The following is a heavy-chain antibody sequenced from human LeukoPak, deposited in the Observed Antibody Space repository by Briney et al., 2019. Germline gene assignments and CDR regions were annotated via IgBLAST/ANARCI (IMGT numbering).Heavy chain of an antibody. Sequence: PSETLSLTCTVSGGSISSYYWSWIRQPPGKGLEWIGYIYYSGSTNYNPSLKSRVTISVDTSKNQFSLKLSSVTAADTAVYYCARLEDYDILTGYYHNWYFDLWGRGTLVTVSS. CDR1: GGSISSYY. V-gene: IGHV4-59*08. J-gene: IGHJ2*01. CDR3: ARLEDYDILTGYYHNWYFDL. CDR2: IYYSGST. D-gene: IGHD3-9*01.